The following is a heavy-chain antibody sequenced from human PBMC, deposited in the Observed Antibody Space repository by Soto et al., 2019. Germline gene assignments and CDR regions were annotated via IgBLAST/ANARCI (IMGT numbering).Heavy chain of an antibody. V-gene: IGHV4-31*03. CDR2: IYYSGST. D-gene: IGHD3-16*01. CDR3: ARALYGAYYFDY. Sequence: SETLSLTCTVSGVSISSGGYYWSWIRQHPGKGLEWIGNIYYSGSTYYNPSLKSRVTISVDTSKNQFSLKLSSVTAADTAVYYCARALYGAYYFDYWGQGTLVTVSS. CDR1: GVSISSGGYY. J-gene: IGHJ4*02.